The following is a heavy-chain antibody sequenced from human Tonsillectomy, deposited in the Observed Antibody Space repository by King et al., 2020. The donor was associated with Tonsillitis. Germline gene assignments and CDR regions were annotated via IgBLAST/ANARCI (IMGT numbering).Heavy chain of an antibody. V-gene: IGHV4-34*01. CDR2: INHSGIT. Sequence: QVQLQQWGAGLLKPSETLSLTCAVYGGSFSGYYWSWFRQPPGKGLEWIGEINHSGITNYNPSLKSRVTISVDTSKNQFSLKLTSVTAADTAVFYCARGSGFYIESFHYWGQGNLVTVSS. J-gene: IGHJ1*01. CDR1: GGSFSGYY. CDR3: ARGSGFYIESFHY. D-gene: IGHD3-22*01.